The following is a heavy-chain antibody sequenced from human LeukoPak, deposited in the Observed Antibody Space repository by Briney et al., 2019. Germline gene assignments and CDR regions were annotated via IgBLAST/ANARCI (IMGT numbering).Heavy chain of an antibody. CDR2: INPSGGST. CDR1: GYTFTSYY. V-gene: IGHV1-46*01. J-gene: IGHJ5*02. D-gene: IGHD2-15*01. CDR3: ARNNRYCSGGSCYFRWFDP. Sequence: GASVKVSCKASGYTFTSYYMHWVRQAPGPGLEWMGIINPSGGSTSYAQKFQGRVTMTRDTSTSTVYMELSSLGSEDPAVYYCARNNRYCSGGSCYFRWFDPWGQGTLVTVSS.